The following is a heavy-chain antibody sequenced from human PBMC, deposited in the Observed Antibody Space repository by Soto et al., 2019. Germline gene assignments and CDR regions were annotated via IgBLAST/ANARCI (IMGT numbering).Heavy chain of an antibody. CDR2: IYYSGST. J-gene: IGHJ6*02. V-gene: IGHV4-39*02. Sequence: KPSETLSLTCTVSGGSISSSSYYWGWIRQPPGKGLEWIGSIYYSGSTYYNPSLKSRVTISVDTSKNQFSLKLSSVTAADTAVYYCARDYDYVWGSYRRYYYYGMDVWGQGTTVTVSS. CDR1: GGSISSSSYY. D-gene: IGHD3-16*02. CDR3: ARDYDYVWGSYRRYYYYGMDV.